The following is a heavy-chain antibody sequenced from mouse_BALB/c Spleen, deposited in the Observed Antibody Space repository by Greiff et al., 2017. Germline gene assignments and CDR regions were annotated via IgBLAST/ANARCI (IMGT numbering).Heavy chain of an antibody. CDR2: IYPGNVNT. CDR3: ARGYGSSYWYFDV. J-gene: IGHJ1*01. V-gene: IGHV1S56*01. D-gene: IGHD1-1*01. CDR1: GYTFTSYY. Sequence: VQLQQSGPELVKPGASVRISCKASGYTFTSYYIHWVKQRPGQGLEWIGWIYPGNVNTKYNEKFKGKATLTADKSSSTAYMQLSSLTSEDSAVYFCARGYGSSYWYFDVWGAGTTVTVSS.